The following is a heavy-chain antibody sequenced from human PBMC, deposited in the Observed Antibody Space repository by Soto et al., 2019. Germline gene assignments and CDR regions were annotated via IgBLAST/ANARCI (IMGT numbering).Heavy chain of an antibody. J-gene: IGHJ6*02. Sequence: QITLKEAGPTLVKPTQTLTLTCTFSGFSLSTTGEGVFWIRQPPGKAPEWLALVHWNDDKRYSPSLRPRLTIRKDTSRNQVVLSLSNLDPVETGTYYCANRPLGDTSPDYNGREVWGQGTTVIVSS. D-gene: IGHD3-3*01. CDR1: GFSLSTTGEG. V-gene: IGHV2-5*01. CDR3: ANRPLGDTSPDYNGREV. CDR2: VHWNDDK.